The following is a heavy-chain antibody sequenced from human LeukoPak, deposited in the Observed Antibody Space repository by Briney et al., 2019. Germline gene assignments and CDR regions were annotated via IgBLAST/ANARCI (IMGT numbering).Heavy chain of an antibody. V-gene: IGHV3-21*01. Sequence: PGGSLRLSCAASGFIVSDFDMNWVRRAPGKGLEWVSYFSTSGSYIHYADSVKGRFTISRDAAKNSLYLQLGSLTVEDTAVYFCARGNYDFAYDPRGQGTLVTVYS. D-gene: IGHD3-3*01. CDR1: GFIVSDFD. J-gene: IGHJ5*02. CDR3: ARGNYDFAYDP. CDR2: FSTSGSYI.